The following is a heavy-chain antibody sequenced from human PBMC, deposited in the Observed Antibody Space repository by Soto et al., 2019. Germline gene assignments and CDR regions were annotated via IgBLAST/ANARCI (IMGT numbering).Heavy chain of an antibody. CDR1: GFTFSSYA. Sequence: PGGSLRLSCAASGFTFSSYAMHWIRQPPGKGLEWIGTFYYSGTTSQNPPLRSRITISGDTSRNQFSLNLRSVTAADSGVYYCAKLVRDDVRRSDLDHWGQGTLVTVSS. J-gene: IGHJ4*02. CDR3: AKLVRDDVRRSDLDH. V-gene: IGHV4-59*05. CDR2: FYYSGTT. D-gene: IGHD3-10*02.